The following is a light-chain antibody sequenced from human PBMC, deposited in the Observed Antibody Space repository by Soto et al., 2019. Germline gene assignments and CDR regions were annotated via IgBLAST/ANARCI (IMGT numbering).Light chain of an antibody. Sequence: DIQMTQSPSSLSASVGDRVTITCRASQSISSYLNWYQQKPGKAPKLLIHAASSLQSGVLSTFSGSGSGTDFTLTISSLQPEDFATYYCQQSYSTPVTFGGGTKVEIK. CDR1: QSISSY. J-gene: IGKJ4*01. CDR3: QQSYSTPVT. V-gene: IGKV1-39*01. CDR2: AAS.